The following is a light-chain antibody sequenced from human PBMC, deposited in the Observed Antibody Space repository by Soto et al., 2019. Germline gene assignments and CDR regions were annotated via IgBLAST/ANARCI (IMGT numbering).Light chain of an antibody. CDR3: LQARQPLYT. CDR1: QSLLHSNGYNY. CDR2: LGS. V-gene: IGKV2-28*01. Sequence: DIVMTRSPLSLPVTPGEPASISCRSSQSLLHSNGYNYLDWYLQKPGQSPQLLIYLGSNRASGVPDRFSGSGSGTDFTLKISRVEAEYVGVYYCLQARQPLYTFGQGTKLQI. J-gene: IGKJ2*01.